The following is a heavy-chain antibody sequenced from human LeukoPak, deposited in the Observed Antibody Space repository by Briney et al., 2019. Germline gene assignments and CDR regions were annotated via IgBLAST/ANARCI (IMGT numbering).Heavy chain of an antibody. D-gene: IGHD3-3*01. J-gene: IGHJ4*02. Sequence: SVKVSCKASGGTFSSYAISWVRQAPGQGLEWMGGIIPIFGTANYAQKFQGRVTITADESTSTAYMELSSLRSEDTAVYYCARAYDFRSGYYFIEFDYWGQGTLVTVSS. CDR1: GGTFSSYA. V-gene: IGHV1-69*01. CDR3: ARAYDFRSGYYFIEFDY. CDR2: IIPIFGTA.